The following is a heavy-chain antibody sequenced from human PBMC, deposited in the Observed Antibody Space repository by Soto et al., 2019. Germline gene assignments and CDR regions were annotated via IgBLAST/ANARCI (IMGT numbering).Heavy chain of an antibody. J-gene: IGHJ4*02. Sequence: GGSLRLSCAASGFTFSSHSINWVRQAPGEGLEWVSYISGSGATKYYADSVKGRFTISRDNARNSLYLQMSSLSDEDTAVYYCARAIRGFSYVVDYWGQGTLVTVSS. D-gene: IGHD5-18*01. CDR1: GFTFSSHS. V-gene: IGHV3-48*02. CDR3: ARAIRGFSYVVDY. CDR2: ISGSGATK.